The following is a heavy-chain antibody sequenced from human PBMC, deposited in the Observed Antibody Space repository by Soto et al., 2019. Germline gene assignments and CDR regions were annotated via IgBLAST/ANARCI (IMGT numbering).Heavy chain of an antibody. D-gene: IGHD6-19*01. V-gene: IGHV5-10-1*01. CDR1: GYSFTSYW. J-gene: IGHJ6*02. Sequence: GESLKISCKGFGYSFTSYWISWLRQMPGKGLEWMGRIDPTDSYTNYSPSFQGHVTISVDKSMSTAYLHLSSLKASDTGIYYCARPGRSGWYAHYDAMDVCGQGTTVTVSS. CDR2: IDPTDSYT. CDR3: ARPGRSGWYAHYDAMDV.